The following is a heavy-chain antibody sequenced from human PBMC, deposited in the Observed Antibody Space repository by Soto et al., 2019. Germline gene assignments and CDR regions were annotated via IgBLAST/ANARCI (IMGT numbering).Heavy chain of an antibody. CDR2: VNPHSGNT. Sequence: ASVKVSCKASGYTFANYDINWVRQATGQGLEWMGWVNPHSGNTGYAQRLQGRVSMTSDTSTTTAYMELTSLTSDDMAVYFCTKYRRTDAEGYSFDYWGQGALVTVSS. V-gene: IGHV1-8*01. CDR3: TKYRRTDAEGYSFDY. CDR1: GYTFANYD. D-gene: IGHD2-15*01. J-gene: IGHJ4*02.